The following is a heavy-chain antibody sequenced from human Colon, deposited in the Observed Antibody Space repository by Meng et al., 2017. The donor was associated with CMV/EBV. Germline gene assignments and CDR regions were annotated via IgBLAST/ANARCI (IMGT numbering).Heavy chain of an antibody. CDR2: IRHDESDT. D-gene: IGHD2-21*01. V-gene: IGHV3-30*02. CDR3: ARGHIMDV. CDR1: GFSFSGYD. Sequence: GESLKISCAVSGFSFSGYDMHWVRQPPGKGLEWVTFIRHDESDTYYADFVKGRFTISRDNAKDTLYLQMNSLRREDSGIYFCARGHIMDVWSQGTTVTVSS. J-gene: IGHJ6*01.